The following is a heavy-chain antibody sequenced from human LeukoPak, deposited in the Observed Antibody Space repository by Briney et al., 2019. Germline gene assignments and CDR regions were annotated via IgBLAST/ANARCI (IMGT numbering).Heavy chain of an antibody. Sequence: PGGSLRPSCAASGFTFSSYAMSWVRQAPGKGLEWVSRINTDGSSTSYADSVKGRFTISRDNAENTLYLQMNSLRAEDTAVYYCARGPMVRGAYGMDVWGQGTTVTVSS. D-gene: IGHD3-10*01. CDR1: GFTFSSYA. V-gene: IGHV3-74*01. CDR3: ARGPMVRGAYGMDV. CDR2: INTDGSST. J-gene: IGHJ6*02.